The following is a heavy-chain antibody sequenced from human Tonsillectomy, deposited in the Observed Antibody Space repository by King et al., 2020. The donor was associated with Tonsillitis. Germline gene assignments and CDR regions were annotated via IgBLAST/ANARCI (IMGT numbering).Heavy chain of an antibody. CDR3: ARGCRDCNLGSDVFDM. Sequence: VQLVESGGGVVQPGRSLRLSCEVSGFPLRKYGMHWVRQAPGKGLEWVAVISYDGSIKYYADSVKGRFTISRDNSKDTLYLEMNSLRVDDTAEYHCARGCRDCNLGSDVFDMWGQGTMVTVSS. CDR1: GFPLRKYG. CDR2: ISYDGSIK. D-gene: IGHD2-21*02. J-gene: IGHJ3*02. V-gene: IGHV3-33*05.